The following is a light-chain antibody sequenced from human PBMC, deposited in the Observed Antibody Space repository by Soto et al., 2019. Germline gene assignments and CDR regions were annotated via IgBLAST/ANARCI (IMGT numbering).Light chain of an antibody. V-gene: IGLV2-14*03. Sequence: VLTQPASVSGSPGQSITISCTGTSSDVVGYNYVSWYQHHPGKAPKLMIFDVSNRPSGVSNRFSGSKSGNTASLTISGLQPEDEADYYCSSYTTCNPCQIVSGTGTKVTVL. J-gene: IGLJ1*01. CDR3: SSYTTCNPCQIV. CDR2: DVS. CDR1: SSDVVGYNY.